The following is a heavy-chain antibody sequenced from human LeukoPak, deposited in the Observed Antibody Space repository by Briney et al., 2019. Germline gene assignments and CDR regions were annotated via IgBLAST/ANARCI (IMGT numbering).Heavy chain of an antibody. CDR1: GGSISSGGYY. CDR3: ATGGWGYCSSTSCYDYGMDV. D-gene: IGHD2-2*01. Sequence: SETLSLTCTVSGGSISSGGYYWSWIRQHPGKGLEWIGYIYYSGSTYYNPSLKSRVTISVDTSKNQFSLKLSSVTAADTAVYYCATGGWGYCSSTSCYDYGMDVWGQGTTVTVSS. J-gene: IGHJ6*02. CDR2: IYYSGST. V-gene: IGHV4-31*03.